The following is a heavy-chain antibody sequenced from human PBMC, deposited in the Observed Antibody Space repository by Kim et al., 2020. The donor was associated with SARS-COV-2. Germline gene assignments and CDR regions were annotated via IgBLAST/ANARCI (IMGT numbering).Heavy chain of an antibody. J-gene: IGHJ4*02. V-gene: IGHV3-33*01. D-gene: IGHD3-22*01. Sequence: GGSLRLSCAASGFTFRSYGMHWVRQAPGKGLEWVAVIWYDGSNKYYADSVKGRFTISRDNSKNTLYLQMNSLRAEDTAVYYCARGRGSSGYFDYWGQGTLVTVSS. CDR3: ARGRGSSGYFDY. CDR1: GFTFRSYG. CDR2: IWYDGSNK.